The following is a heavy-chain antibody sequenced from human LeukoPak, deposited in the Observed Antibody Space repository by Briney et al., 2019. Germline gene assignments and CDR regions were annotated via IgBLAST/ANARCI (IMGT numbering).Heavy chain of an antibody. CDR1: GFTFSSYG. Sequence: GGSLRLSCAASGFTFSSYGMHWVRQAPGKGLEWVAVISYDGSKKYYADSVKGRFTISRDNSKNTLYLQMNSLRAEDTAVYYCASHWAQQLVSDYWGQGTLVTVPS. D-gene: IGHD6-13*01. CDR3: ASHWAQQLVSDY. CDR2: ISYDGSKK. V-gene: IGHV3-30*03. J-gene: IGHJ4*02.